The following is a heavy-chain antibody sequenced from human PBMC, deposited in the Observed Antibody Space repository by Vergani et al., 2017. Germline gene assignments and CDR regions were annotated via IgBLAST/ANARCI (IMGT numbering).Heavy chain of an antibody. J-gene: IGHJ6*03. CDR2: ISGSGGST. CDR3: ARGGGVYCSSTSCSTEPPDYYYYYMDV. CDR1: GFTFSSYA. V-gene: IGHV3-23*01. D-gene: IGHD2-2*02. Sequence: EVQLLESGGGLVQPGGSLRLSCAASGFTFSSYAMSWVRQAPGKGLEWVSAISGSGGSTYYADSVKGRFTISRDNSKNTLYLQMNSLRAEDTAVYYCARGGGVYCSSTSCSTEPPDYYYYYMDVWGKGP.